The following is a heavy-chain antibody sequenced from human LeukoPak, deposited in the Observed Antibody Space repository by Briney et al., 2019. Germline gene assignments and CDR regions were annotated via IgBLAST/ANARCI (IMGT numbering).Heavy chain of an antibody. V-gene: IGHV4-59*01. J-gene: IGHJ3*02. CDR3: ARDSSGWFGAFDI. D-gene: IGHD6-19*01. CDR2: IYYSGST. Sequence: PSETLSLTCTVSGGSISSYYWSWIRQPPGKGLEWIGYIYYSGSTNYNPSFKSRVTISVDTSKNQFSLKLSSVTAADTAVYYCARDSSGWFGAFDIWGQGTMVTVSS. CDR1: GGSISSYY.